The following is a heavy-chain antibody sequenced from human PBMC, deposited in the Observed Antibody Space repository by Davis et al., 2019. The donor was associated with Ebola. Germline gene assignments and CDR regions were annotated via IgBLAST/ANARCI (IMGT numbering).Heavy chain of an antibody. V-gene: IGHV3-23*01. CDR1: GFTFNTYG. CDR3: ARAGAKVVVDALWFDP. Sequence: GESLKISCAASGFTFNTYGMSWVRQAPGKGLEWVSEITGGYDTYYADSVKGRFTISRDNSKNTLYLLMNGLRADDTAVYYCARAGAKVVVDALWFDPWGQGSLVTVSS. CDR2: ITGGYDT. J-gene: IGHJ5*02. D-gene: IGHD3-22*01.